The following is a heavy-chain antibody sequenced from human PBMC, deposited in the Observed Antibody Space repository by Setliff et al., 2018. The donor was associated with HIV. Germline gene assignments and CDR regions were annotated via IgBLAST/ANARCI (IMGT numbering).Heavy chain of an antibody. J-gene: IGHJ4*02. CDR1: GGSFSGYY. Sequence: SETLSLTCSVSGGSFSGYYWSRIRQPPGKGLEWIGYIYVYNSERTNYNPSLTSRVTISVDTSRNQFSLKLTSVTAADTAIYYCARAVNFDYWGQGTQVTVSS. CDR3: ARAVNFDY. V-gene: IGHV4-59*01. CDR2: IYVYNSERT. D-gene: IGHD6-19*01.